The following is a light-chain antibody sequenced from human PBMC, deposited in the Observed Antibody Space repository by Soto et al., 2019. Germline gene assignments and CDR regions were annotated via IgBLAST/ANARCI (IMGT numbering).Light chain of an antibody. J-gene: IGKJ2*01. CDR3: QQYSDWPYT. CDR2: AAS. Sequence: DILMTQSPATLSVSLGEGVTLSCRASQSVTRNLAWYQQKPGQAPRLLVYAASTRATGIPARFSGSGSGTEFTLIISSLQSDDSAVYYCQQYSDWPYTFGQGTKLEIK. CDR1: QSVTRN. V-gene: IGKV3-15*01.